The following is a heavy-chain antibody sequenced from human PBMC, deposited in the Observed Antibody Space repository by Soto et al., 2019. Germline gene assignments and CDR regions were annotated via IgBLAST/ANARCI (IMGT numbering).Heavy chain of an antibody. J-gene: IGHJ6*02. CDR2: IYYSGST. V-gene: IGHV4-59*01. D-gene: IGHD2-2*01. Sequence: PSETLSLTCTVSGGSISSYYWSWIRQPPGKGLEWIGYIYYSGSTNYNPSLKSRVTISVDTSKNQFSLKLGSVTAADTAVYYCARDIPPGVVVPGDYYYYGMDVWGQGTTVTVSS. CDR3: ARDIPPGVVVPGDYYYYGMDV. CDR1: GGSISSYY.